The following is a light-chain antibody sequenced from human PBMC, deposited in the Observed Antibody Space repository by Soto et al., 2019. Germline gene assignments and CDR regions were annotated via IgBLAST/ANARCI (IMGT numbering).Light chain of an antibody. CDR3: SSFTSSSSYV. J-gene: IGLJ1*01. CDR2: DVS. Sequence: QSVLAQPASVSGSPGQSITISCTGTSSDVGSHNSVSWYQQYPGKAPTLMIHDVSNRPSGVSNRFSGSKSGNTASLTISGLQAEDEADYYCSSFTSSSSYVFGSGTKVTVL. CDR1: SSDVGSHNS. V-gene: IGLV2-14*03.